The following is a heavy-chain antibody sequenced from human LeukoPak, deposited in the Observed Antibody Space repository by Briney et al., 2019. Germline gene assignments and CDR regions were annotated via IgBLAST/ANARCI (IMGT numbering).Heavy chain of an antibody. CDR3: ARNGIFGFGELLKRRYYYYYMDV. CDR2: ISSSGSTI. D-gene: IGHD3-10*01. V-gene: IGHV3-11*04. J-gene: IGHJ6*03. Sequence: GGSLRLSCAASGFTFTDYYMSWIRQAPGKGLEWLSYISSSGSTIYYADSVKGRFTISRDNAKNSLYLQMNSLRAEDTAVYYCARNGIFGFGELLKRRYYYYYMDVWGKGTTVTVSS. CDR1: GFTFTDYY.